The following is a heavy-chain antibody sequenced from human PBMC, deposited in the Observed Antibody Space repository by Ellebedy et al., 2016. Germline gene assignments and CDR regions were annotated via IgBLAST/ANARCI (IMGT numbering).Heavy chain of an antibody. D-gene: IGHD1-26*01. J-gene: IGHJ3*02. Sequence: GESLKISCEASGFTFSTYGVNWVRQAPGKGLEWVAVISYDGSNKRYADSVKGRFTISRDNSKSTLYLQMNSLRPEDTAVYYCARDLRPFSGNPHDAFDIWGQGTMVTVSS. CDR1: GFTFSTYG. V-gene: IGHV3-30-3*01. CDR2: ISYDGSNK. CDR3: ARDLRPFSGNPHDAFDI.